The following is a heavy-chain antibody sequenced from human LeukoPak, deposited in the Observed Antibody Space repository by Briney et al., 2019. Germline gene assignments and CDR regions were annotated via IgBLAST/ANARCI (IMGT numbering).Heavy chain of an antibody. CDR1: GYTFTGYY. D-gene: IGHD1-26*01. V-gene: IGHV1-2*04. Sequence: ASVTVSCRASGYTFTGYYMHWVRQAPGQGLEWMGWINPNSGGTNYAQKFQGWVTMTRYTSISTAYMELSRLRSDDTAVYYCARRGSYWDFDYWGQGTLVTVSS. CDR3: ARRGSYWDFDY. J-gene: IGHJ4*02. CDR2: INPNSGGT.